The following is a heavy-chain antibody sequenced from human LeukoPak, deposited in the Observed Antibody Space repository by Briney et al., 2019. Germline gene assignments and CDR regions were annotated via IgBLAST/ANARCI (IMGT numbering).Heavy chain of an antibody. CDR3: ARGGDGYSLNWFDP. Sequence: ASVKVSCKASGGTFSSYAISWVRQAPGQGLEWMGGIIPIFGTANYAQKFQGRVTITTDESTSTAYMELSSLRSEDPAVYYCARGGDGYSLNWFDPWGQGTLVTVSS. J-gene: IGHJ5*02. CDR1: GGTFSSYA. CDR2: IIPIFGTA. D-gene: IGHD5-24*01. V-gene: IGHV1-69*05.